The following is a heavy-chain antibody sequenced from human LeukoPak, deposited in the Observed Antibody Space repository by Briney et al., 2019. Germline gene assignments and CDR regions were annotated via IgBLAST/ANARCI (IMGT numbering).Heavy chain of an antibody. CDR3: ARVTTNGYFEY. CDR1: GFTFSDYW. CDR2: IKFDESEE. D-gene: IGHD1-1*01. Sequence: GGSLRLSCAASGFTFSDYWMSWVRQAPGKGLEWVASIKFDESEEHYMDSVKGRFTISRDSAKSSLYLQMNSLRAEDTAVYFCARVTTNGYFEYWAREAWSPSPQ. J-gene: IGHJ4*02. V-gene: IGHV3-7*04.